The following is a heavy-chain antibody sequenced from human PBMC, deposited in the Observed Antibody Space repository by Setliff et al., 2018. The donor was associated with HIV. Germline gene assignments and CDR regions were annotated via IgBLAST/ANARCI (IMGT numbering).Heavy chain of an antibody. D-gene: IGHD3-9*01. V-gene: IGHV1-3*01. CDR3: ARSFDILTGDLDY. J-gene: IGHJ4*02. CDR1: GDTFTTYA. Sequence: ASVKVSCKASGDTFTTYALHWVRQAPGQRLEWMGWINAGNGDTKSSQKFQGRVTITRDTSTGTVYMELSSLKSEDTAVYYCARSFDILTGDLDYWGQGTLVTVSS. CDR2: INAGNGDT.